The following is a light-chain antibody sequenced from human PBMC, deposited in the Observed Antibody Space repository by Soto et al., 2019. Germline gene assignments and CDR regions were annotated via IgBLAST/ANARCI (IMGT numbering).Light chain of an antibody. Sequence: EIVMTQSPATLSVSPGERATLSCRASQSITIHLAWYQQRPGQAPRLLIYGASTRATGIPARFSGSGSGTEFTLTISSLQYEDFGIYYCQQYDNWPPWTFGQGTKVEIK. V-gene: IGKV3-15*01. CDR2: GAS. CDR1: QSITIH. J-gene: IGKJ1*01. CDR3: QQYDNWPPWT.